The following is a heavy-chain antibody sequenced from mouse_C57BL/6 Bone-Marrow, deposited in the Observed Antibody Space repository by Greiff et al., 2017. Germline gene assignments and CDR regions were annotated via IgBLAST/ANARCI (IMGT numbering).Heavy chain of an antibody. D-gene: IGHD1-1*02. V-gene: IGHV1-20*01. Sequence: VQLQESGPELVKPGASVKISCKASGYSFTGYFMNWVMQSPGQSLEWIGRINPYNGDTFYNQKFKGKATLTVDKSSSTAHMELRSLTSEDSAVYYCARGTLWYYFDYWGQGTTLTVSS. CDR3: ARGTLWYYFDY. J-gene: IGHJ2*01. CDR2: INPYNGDT. CDR1: GYSFTGYF.